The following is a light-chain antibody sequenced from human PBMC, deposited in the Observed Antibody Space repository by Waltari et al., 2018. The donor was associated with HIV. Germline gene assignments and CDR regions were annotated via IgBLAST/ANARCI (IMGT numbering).Light chain of an antibody. Sequence: EIVLTQSPAFLSVSPCDRATLVCRASQTISDNLLAWYQQKPGQAPRLLIYAASRRASDVPVRFSGSHSATDFILTIDRLEPEDSAVYFCHQYGTSVWTFGQGTKVEIK. CDR1: QTISDNL. CDR3: HQYGTSVWT. V-gene: IGKV3-20*01. CDR2: AAS. J-gene: IGKJ1*01.